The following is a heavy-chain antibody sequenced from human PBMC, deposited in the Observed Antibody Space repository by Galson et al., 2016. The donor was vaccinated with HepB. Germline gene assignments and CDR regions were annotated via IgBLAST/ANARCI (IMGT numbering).Heavy chain of an antibody. D-gene: IGHD2-15*01. CDR1: GFSSEDYA. J-gene: IGHJ6*04. V-gene: IGHV3-9*02. CDR3: AKGTCKDIIVKMVDVVPRAMDV. CDR2: ISWIVGNM. Sequence: SLRLSCAVSGFSSEDYAMHWVRQFPGKGLEWVAGISWIVGNMAYAESLKGRFTISRDNAKNSLYLQMTSLRMEDTALYYCAKGTCKDIIVKMVDVVPRAMDVWGKGTTVTVSS.